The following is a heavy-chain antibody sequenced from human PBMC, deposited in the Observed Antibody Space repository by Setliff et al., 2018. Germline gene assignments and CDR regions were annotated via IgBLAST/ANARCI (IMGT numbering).Heavy chain of an antibody. J-gene: IGHJ4*02. CDR3: ARQPSSGAYYTPRPYYFDY. V-gene: IGHV4-59*08. CDR1: GGGSINNYY. CDR2: VHFGGDT. D-gene: IGHD3-10*01. Sequence: KSSETLSLTCTVSGGGSINNYYWSWVRQSPGKGLEWIGFVHFGGDTNYNPSLKSRVTMSASTSNNQFSLNLRSVTAADTAVYFCARQPSSGAYYTPRPYYFDYWGQGTLVAVSS.